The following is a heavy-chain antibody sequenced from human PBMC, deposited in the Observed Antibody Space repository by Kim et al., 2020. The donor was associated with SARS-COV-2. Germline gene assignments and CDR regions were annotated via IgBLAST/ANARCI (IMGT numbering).Heavy chain of an antibody. CDR1: GFTFSSYG. CDR2: ISYDGSNK. Sequence: GSLRLSCAASGFTFSSYGMHWVRQAPGKGLEWVAVISYDGSNKYYADSVKGRFTISRDNSKNTLYLQMNSLRAEDTAVYYCAKAGSDSSSWDYWGQGTL. D-gene: IGHD6-13*01. J-gene: IGHJ4*02. V-gene: IGHV3-30*18. CDR3: AKAGSDSSSWDY.